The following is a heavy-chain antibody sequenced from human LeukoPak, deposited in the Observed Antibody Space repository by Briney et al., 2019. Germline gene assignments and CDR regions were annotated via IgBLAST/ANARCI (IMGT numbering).Heavy chain of an antibody. J-gene: IGHJ4*02. CDR1: GFTFSSYA. CDR2: ISSSGSTI. CDR3: ARDRGYSTLDY. Sequence: GGSLRLSCAASGFTFSSYAMNWVRQAPGKGLEWVSYISSSGSTIYYADSVKGRFTISRDNAKNSLYLQMNSLRAEDTAVYYCARDRGYSTLDYWGQGTLVTVSS. V-gene: IGHV3-48*03. D-gene: IGHD5-18*01.